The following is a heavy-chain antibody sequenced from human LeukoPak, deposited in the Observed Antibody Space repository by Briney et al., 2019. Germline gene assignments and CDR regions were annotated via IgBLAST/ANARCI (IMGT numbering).Heavy chain of an antibody. V-gene: IGHV4-39*01. CDR2: IAYSGIT. CDR3: ARLGFCTSNSCP. J-gene: IGHJ5*02. CDR1: GGSVGSSTYY. D-gene: IGHD2-2*01. Sequence: SETLSLTCTVSGGSVGSSTYYWGWIRQPPGKGLEWIASIAYSGITYNPSLKSRVTISVDTSKDQFSLKLSSVTAADTAVYYCARLGFCTSNSCPWGQGTLVTVSS.